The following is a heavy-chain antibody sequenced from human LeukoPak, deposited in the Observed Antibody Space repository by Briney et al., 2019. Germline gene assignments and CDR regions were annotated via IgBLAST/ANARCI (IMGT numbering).Heavy chain of an antibody. CDR2: IIPIFGTA. D-gene: IGHD3-22*01. J-gene: IGHJ1*01. CDR3: ASIYYYDSSAQYFQH. Sequence: SVKVSCKASGGTFTSYAISWVRQAPGQRLEWMGGIIPIFGTANYAQKFQGRVTITTDASTSTAYMELSSLRSEDTAVYYCASIYYYDSSAQYFQHWGQGNLVTVSS. CDR1: GGTFTSYA. V-gene: IGHV1-69*05.